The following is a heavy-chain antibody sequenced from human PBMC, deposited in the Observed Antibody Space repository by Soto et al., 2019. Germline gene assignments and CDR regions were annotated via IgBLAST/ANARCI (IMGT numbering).Heavy chain of an antibody. D-gene: IGHD4-17*01. Sequence: EVQLVESGGGLVQPGGSLRLSCAASGFTFSSYSMNWVRQAPEKGLEWVSYISSSSSNISYADSVKGRFTISRDNAKNSLSLQMNSLRAEDTAVYYCARDLNYGLFDYWGQGTLVTVSS. V-gene: IGHV3-48*01. CDR3: ARDLNYGLFDY. J-gene: IGHJ4*02. CDR1: GFTFSSYS. CDR2: ISSSSSNI.